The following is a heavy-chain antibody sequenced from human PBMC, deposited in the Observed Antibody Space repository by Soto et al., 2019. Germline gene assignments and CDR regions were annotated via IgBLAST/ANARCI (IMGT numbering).Heavy chain of an antibody. D-gene: IGHD6-13*01. Sequence: GSLRLSCAASGFTFSSYAMSWIRQPPGKGLEWIVSIYYSGSTYYHPSLQSRVTISVDTFKTQFSLKLSSVPAADTAVYYCASGIAAAGHNWFDPWGQGTLVTVSS. J-gene: IGHJ5*02. V-gene: IGHV4-39*01. CDR1: GFTFSSYA. CDR3: ASGIAAAGHNWFDP. CDR2: IYYSGST.